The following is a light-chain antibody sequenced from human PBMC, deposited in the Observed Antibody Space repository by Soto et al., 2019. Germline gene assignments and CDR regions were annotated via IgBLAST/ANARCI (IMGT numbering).Light chain of an antibody. Sequence: EIVLTQSPATLSLSPGARATLSCRASQSVGTYLAWYQHNPGQAPRLLIYDASNRATGIPARFSGSGSGTDFTLTISSPEPEDFAVYYGQQRYNWPNTFGQGTKLEIK. CDR2: DAS. CDR3: QQRYNWPNT. CDR1: QSVGTY. V-gene: IGKV3-11*01. J-gene: IGKJ2*01.